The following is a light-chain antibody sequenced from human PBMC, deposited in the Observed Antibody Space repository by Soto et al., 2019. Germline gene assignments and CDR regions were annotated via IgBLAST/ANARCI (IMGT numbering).Light chain of an antibody. CDR2: GAS. CDR3: QHYNNLWG. Sequence: EIVMTQSPATLSVSPGERVTLSCRASQSVRSNLAWYQQKPGQVPRVLIYGASTRAIGIPDRFSGSGSGTEFNLPISSLQSEDFAVYYCQHYNNLWGFGGGTKVEIK. V-gene: IGKV3-15*01. CDR1: QSVRSN. J-gene: IGKJ4*01.